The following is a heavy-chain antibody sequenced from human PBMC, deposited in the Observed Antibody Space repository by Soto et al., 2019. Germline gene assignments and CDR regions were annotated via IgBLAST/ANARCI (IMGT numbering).Heavy chain of an antibody. Sequence: SETLSLTCTVSGGSISSSSYYWGWIRQPPGKGLEWIGSIYYSGSTYYNPSLKSRVTISVDTSKNQFSLKLSSVTAADTAVYYCARDMQWLVQGTFDYWGQGTLVTVSS. D-gene: IGHD6-19*01. V-gene: IGHV4-39*02. CDR1: GGSISSSSYY. CDR3: ARDMQWLVQGTFDY. J-gene: IGHJ4*02. CDR2: IYYSGST.